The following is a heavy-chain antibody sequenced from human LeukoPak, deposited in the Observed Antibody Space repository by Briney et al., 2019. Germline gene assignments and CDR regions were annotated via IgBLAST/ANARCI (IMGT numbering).Heavy chain of an antibody. CDR1: GGTFSSYA. J-gene: IGHJ5*02. CDR3: ASEGGIGPFDP. V-gene: IGHV1-69*13. D-gene: IGHD1-26*01. CDR2: IISIFGTA. Sequence: ASVKVSCKASGGTFSSYAISWVRQAPGQGLEWMGGIISIFGTANYAQKFQGRVTITADESTSTAYMELSSLRSEDTAVYYCASEGGIGPFDPWGQGTLVTVSS.